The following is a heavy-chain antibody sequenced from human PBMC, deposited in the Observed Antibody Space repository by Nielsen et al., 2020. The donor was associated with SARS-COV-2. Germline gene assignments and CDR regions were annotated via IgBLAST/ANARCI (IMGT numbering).Heavy chain of an antibody. CDR2: INSDGSST. CDR1: GFTFSSYW. J-gene: IGHJ4*02. CDR3: ASVGVTGY. V-gene: IGHV3-74*01. D-gene: IGHD1-26*01. Sequence: GESLKISCAASGFTFSSYWMHWVRQAPGKGLVWVSRINSDGSSTSYADSVKGRFTISRDNAKNTLYLQMNSLRAEDTALYYCASVGVTGYWGQGTLVTVSS.